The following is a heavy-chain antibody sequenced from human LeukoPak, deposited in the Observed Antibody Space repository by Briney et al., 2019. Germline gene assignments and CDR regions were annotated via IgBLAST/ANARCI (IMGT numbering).Heavy chain of an antibody. V-gene: IGHV3-23*01. CDR1: GFTFSSYS. CDR2: ISGSGGST. Sequence: GGSLRLSCAASGFTFSSYSMNWVRQAPGKGLEWVSAISGSGGSTYYADSVKGRFTISRDNSKNTLYLQMNSLRAEDTAVYYCAKPVRYYDILTGSIANDAFDIWGQGTMVTVSS. CDR3: AKPVRYYDILTGSIANDAFDI. J-gene: IGHJ3*02. D-gene: IGHD3-9*01.